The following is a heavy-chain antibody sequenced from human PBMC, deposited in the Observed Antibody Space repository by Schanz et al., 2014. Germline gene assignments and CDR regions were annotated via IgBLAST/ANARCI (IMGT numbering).Heavy chain of an antibody. J-gene: IGHJ4*02. CDR1: GFTLSNSD. CDR2: ISNDGSIK. V-gene: IGHV3-30*18. Sequence: VQLVESGGGLVQPGGSLRLSCAASGFTLSNSDMHWVRQAPGKGLEWVALISNDGSIKYYADSVEGRFTISRDNSKTTLSLQMNSLRAEDTAVYYCAKDPSHGDYDYYFDYWGQGTLVTVSS. D-gene: IGHD3-22*01. CDR3: AKDPSHGDYDYYFDY.